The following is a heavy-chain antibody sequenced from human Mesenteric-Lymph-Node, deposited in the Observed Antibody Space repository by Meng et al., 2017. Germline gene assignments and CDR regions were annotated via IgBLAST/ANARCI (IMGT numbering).Heavy chain of an antibody. Sequence: GGSLRLSCAASGFTFSGSAMHWVRQASGKGLEWVGRIRSKANSYATAYAASVKGRFTISRDNSKNMVHLQMDSLRVEDTARYYCARYIRALDNWGSPPHYWGQGTLVTVSS. D-gene: IGHD3-16*01. CDR2: IRSKANSYAT. CDR1: GFTFSGSA. V-gene: IGHV3-73*01. CDR3: ARYIRALDNWGSPPHY. J-gene: IGHJ4*02.